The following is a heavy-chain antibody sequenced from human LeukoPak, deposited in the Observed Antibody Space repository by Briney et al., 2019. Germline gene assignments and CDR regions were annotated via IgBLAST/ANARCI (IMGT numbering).Heavy chain of an antibody. Sequence: PSETLSLTCTVSGGSVSSGSYYWSWIRQPPGKGLEWIGYIYYSGSTNYNPSLKSRVTISVDTSKNQFSLKVSSVTAADTAVYYCARGANYDFWSGKSQPPDYWGQGTLVTVSS. J-gene: IGHJ4*02. CDR2: IYYSGST. D-gene: IGHD3-3*01. CDR3: ARGANYDFWSGKSQPPDY. CDR1: GGSVSSGSYY. V-gene: IGHV4-61*01.